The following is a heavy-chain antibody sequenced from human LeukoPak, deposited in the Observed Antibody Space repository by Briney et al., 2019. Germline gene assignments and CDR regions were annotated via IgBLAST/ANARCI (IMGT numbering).Heavy chain of an antibody. CDR2: ITGSGGST. CDR3: AKGAVGLTKYIDY. D-gene: IGHD3-22*01. J-gene: IGHJ4*02. V-gene: IGHV3-23*01. Sequence: TGGSLRLSCAASGFTFSSYAMSWVRQAPGKGLEWLSAITGSGGSTYYTDSVKGRFTISRDNSEDTLYLQMNSLRAEDTALYYCAKGAVGLTKYIDYWGQGALVTVSS. CDR1: GFTFSSYA.